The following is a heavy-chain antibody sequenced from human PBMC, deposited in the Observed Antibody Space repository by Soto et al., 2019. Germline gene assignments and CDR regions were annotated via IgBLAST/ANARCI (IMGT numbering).Heavy chain of an antibody. D-gene: IGHD6-19*01. Sequence: PGASLKMSCKSSGYSFTSYCNSWVRQRPGKGLEWMGRIDPSDSYTNYSPSFQGHVTISADNSISTAYLQWSSLKASDTAMYYCASSYSRGWSGTYYYDNGMDVWGQGTTVTVSS. J-gene: IGHJ6*02. V-gene: IGHV5-10-1*01. CDR3: ASSYSRGWSGTYYYDNGMDV. CDR1: GYSFTSYC. CDR2: IDPSDSYT.